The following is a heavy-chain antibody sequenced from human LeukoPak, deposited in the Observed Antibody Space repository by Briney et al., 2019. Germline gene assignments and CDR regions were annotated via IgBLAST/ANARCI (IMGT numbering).Heavy chain of an antibody. CDR2: ISGSGGST. Sequence: PGGSLRLPCAASGFPFSSYAMSWVRQAAGRGLEWVSAISGSGGSTYYADSVKGRFTISRDNSKNTLYLQKNSLRAEDTAVYYCAKGFDSSSWYSYYYYGMDVWGQGTTVTVSS. V-gene: IGHV3-23*01. J-gene: IGHJ6*02. CDR3: AKGFDSSSWYSYYYYGMDV. CDR1: GFPFSSYA. D-gene: IGHD6-13*01.